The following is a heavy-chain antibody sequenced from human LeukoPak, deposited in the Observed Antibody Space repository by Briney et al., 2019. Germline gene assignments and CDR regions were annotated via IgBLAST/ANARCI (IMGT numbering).Heavy chain of an antibody. D-gene: IGHD6-19*01. Sequence: PGGSLRLSCAASGFTFNSHAMSWVRQAPGRGLEWVSAISGSGGNTYYADSVEGRFTISRDNSKNTLYLQMNSLRAEDTAVYYCAKHRTFGSGANDYWGQGTLVTVSS. CDR1: GFTFNSHA. V-gene: IGHV3-23*01. J-gene: IGHJ4*02. CDR3: AKHRTFGSGANDY. CDR2: ISGSGGNT.